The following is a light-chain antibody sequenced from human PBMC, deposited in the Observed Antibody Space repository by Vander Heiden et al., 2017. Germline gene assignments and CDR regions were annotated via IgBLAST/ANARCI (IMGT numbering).Light chain of an antibody. CDR1: QSLVHSNGDTY. CDR3: MQYKHWPHT. Sequence: VVMTQSPLSLSVTLGQPASISCRSSQSLVHSNGDTYLNWFQQRPGQSPRRLIYKRSNRDSGVPDRFSVSGSGTDFTLKISRVEAADVGVYYCMQYKHWPHTSGQRTKMEIK. V-gene: IGKV2-30*02. CDR2: KRS. J-gene: IGKJ2*01.